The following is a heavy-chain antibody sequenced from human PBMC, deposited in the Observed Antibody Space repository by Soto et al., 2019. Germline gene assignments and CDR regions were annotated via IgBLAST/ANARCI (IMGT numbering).Heavy chain of an antibody. CDR3: ARKWDHFSYSSGSYYPFDY. J-gene: IGHJ4*02. CDR2: IIPIFGTA. Sequence: GASVKVSCKASGGTFSSYAISWVRQAPGQGLEWMGGIIPIFGTANYAQKFQGRVTITADESTSTAYMELSSLRSEDTAVYYCARKWDHFSYSSGSYYPFDYWGQGTLVTVSS. V-gene: IGHV1-69*13. CDR1: GGTFSSYA. D-gene: IGHD3-10*01.